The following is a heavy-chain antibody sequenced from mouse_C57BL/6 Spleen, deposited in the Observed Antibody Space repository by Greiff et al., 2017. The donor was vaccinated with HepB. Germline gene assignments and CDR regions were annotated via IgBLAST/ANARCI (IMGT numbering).Heavy chain of an antibody. CDR2: IDPSDSYT. D-gene: IGHD1-1*01. V-gene: IGHV1-59*01. CDR1: GYTFTSYW. CDR3: ARTPYTTVVAPFDY. J-gene: IGHJ2*01. Sequence: VQLQQSGAELVRPGTSVKLSCKASGYTFTSYWMHWVKQRPGQGLEWIGVIDPSDSYTNYNQKFKGKATLTVDTSSSTAYMQLSSLTSEDSAVYYCARTPYTTVVAPFDYWGQGTTLTVSS.